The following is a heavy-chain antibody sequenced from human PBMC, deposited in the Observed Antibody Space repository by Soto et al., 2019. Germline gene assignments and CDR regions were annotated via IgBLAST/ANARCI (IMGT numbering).Heavy chain of an antibody. V-gene: IGHV5-51*01. J-gene: IGHJ6*02. CDR2: IYPGDSDT. D-gene: IGHD6-13*01. Sequence: PGESLKISCKGSGYSFTSYWIGWVSQMPGKGLELMGIIYPGDSDTRYSPSFQGQVTISADKSISTAYLQWSSLKASDTAMYYCARTAAAGKYYYGMDVWGQGTTVTVSS. CDR3: ARTAAAGKYYYGMDV. CDR1: GYSFTSYW.